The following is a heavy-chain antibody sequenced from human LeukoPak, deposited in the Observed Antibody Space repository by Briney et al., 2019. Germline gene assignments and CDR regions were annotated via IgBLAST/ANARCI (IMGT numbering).Heavy chain of an antibody. D-gene: IGHD1-7*01. J-gene: IGHJ5*02. V-gene: IGHV1-18*01. CDR1: GYTFTSYG. CDR3: AREGTTRNTNWFDP. CDR2: ISAYNGNT. Sequence: ASVKVSCKASGYTFTSYGISWVRPAPGQGLEWMGWISAYNGNTNYAQKLQGRATMTTDTSTSTAYMELRSLRSDDTAVYYCAREGTTRNTNWFDPWGQGTLVTVSS.